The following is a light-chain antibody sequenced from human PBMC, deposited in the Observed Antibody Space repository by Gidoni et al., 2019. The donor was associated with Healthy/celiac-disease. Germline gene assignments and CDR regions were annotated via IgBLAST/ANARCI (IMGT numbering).Light chain of an antibody. Sequence: DIVMTPSPDSLAVSLGERATINCKSSQSVFYSSNNKNYLAWYQQKPGQPPKLLIYWASTRESGVPDRFSGSGSGTDFTLTISSLQAEDVAVYYCQQYYSTLVTFGQGTRLEIK. CDR2: WAS. J-gene: IGKJ5*01. V-gene: IGKV4-1*01. CDR3: QQYYSTLVT. CDR1: QSVFYSSNNKNY.